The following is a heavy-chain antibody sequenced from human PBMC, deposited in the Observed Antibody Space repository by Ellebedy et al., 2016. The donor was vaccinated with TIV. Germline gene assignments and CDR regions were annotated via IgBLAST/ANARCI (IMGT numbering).Heavy chain of an antibody. Sequence: SETLSLXXTVSGGSISSGGYYWSWIRQHPGKGLEWIGYIYYSGSTNYNPYLKSRVTISVDTSKNQFSLKLSSVTAADTAVYYCARVSAGGYEAYYDILTGYYNVGFDYWGQGTLVTVSS. CDR1: GGSISSGGYY. D-gene: IGHD3-9*01. J-gene: IGHJ4*02. V-gene: IGHV4-61*08. CDR2: IYYSGST. CDR3: ARVSAGGYEAYYDILTGYYNVGFDY.